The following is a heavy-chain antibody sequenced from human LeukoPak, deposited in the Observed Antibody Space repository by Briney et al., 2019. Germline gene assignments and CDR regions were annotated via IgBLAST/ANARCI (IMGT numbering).Heavy chain of an antibody. CDR1: GGSIISSNYY. V-gene: IGHV4-39*01. Sequence: SETLSLTCTVSGGSIISSNYYWGWIRQPPGKGLEWIGSIYYSGNTYYNPSLKSRVTISVDTSKNQFSLTLNSVTAADTAVYYCATLLSAPRDYWGQGTLVTVSS. D-gene: IGHD3-10*01. CDR2: IYYSGNT. J-gene: IGHJ4*02. CDR3: ATLLSAPRDY.